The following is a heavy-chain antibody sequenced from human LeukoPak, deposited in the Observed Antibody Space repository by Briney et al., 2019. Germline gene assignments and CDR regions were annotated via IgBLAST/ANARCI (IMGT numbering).Heavy chain of an antibody. V-gene: IGHV3-33*01. CDR2: IWDDGSNK. CDR3: ARANIALYYFDY. D-gene: IGHD2/OR15-2a*01. CDR1: GFTFSSYG. Sequence: PGRSLRLSCAASGFTFSSYGMHWVRQAPGKGLEWVAVIWDDGSNKYYADSVKGRFTISRDNSKNTLYLQVNSLRAEDTAVYFCARANIALYYFDYWGQGTLVTVSS. J-gene: IGHJ4*02.